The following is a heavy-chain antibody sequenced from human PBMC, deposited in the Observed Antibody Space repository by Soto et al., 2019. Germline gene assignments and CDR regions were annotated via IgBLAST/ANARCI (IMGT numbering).Heavy chain of an antibody. Sequence: PGGSLRLSCAASGFTFSSYAMSWVRQAPGKGLEWVSAISGSGGSTYYADSVKGRFTISRDNSKNTLYLQMNSLRAEDTAVYYCTRVLWVRGPNILGYMDVWGKGTTVTVSS. CDR3: TRVLWVRGPNILGYMDV. CDR2: ISGSGGST. V-gene: IGHV3-23*01. D-gene: IGHD3-10*01. J-gene: IGHJ6*03. CDR1: GFTFSSYA.